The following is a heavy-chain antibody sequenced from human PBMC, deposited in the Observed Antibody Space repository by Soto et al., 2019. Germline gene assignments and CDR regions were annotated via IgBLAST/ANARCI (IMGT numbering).Heavy chain of an antibody. V-gene: IGHV3-23*01. D-gene: IGHD2-21*02. Sequence: AGGFLRLSCAAPGFTLIIYTIGLGRQAPGKGLEWVSSISVSGGSPNYADSVECRFTISRDNFKNTFFLQMNSLRTEDTATYYCTKARCSGDSCYVPDYWGHGILVTVSS. CDR3: TKARCSGDSCYVPDY. CDR2: ISVSGGSP. CDR1: GFTLIIYT. J-gene: IGHJ4*01.